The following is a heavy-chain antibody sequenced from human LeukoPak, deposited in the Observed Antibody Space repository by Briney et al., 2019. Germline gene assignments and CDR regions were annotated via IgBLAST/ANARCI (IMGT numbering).Heavy chain of an antibody. CDR3: AKNYDILTGYWAFDI. V-gene: IGHV3-23*01. CDR2: ISGSGGST. CDR1: RDSVSNNT. J-gene: IGHJ3*02. D-gene: IGHD3-9*01. Sequence: GTLSLTCAVSRDSVSNNTWWSWVRQPPGKGLEWVSAISGSGGSTYYADSVKGRFTISRDNSKNTLYLQMNSLRAEDTAVYYCAKNYDILTGYWAFDIWGQGTVVTVSS.